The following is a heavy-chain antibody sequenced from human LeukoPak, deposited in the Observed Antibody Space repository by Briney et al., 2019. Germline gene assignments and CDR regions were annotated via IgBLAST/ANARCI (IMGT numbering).Heavy chain of an antibody. CDR1: GGSFSGYY. D-gene: IGHD6-19*01. Sequence: SETLSLTCAAYGGSFSGYYWSWIRQPPGKGLEWIGEINHSGSTNYNPSLKSRVTISVDTSKNQFSLKLSSVTAADTAVYYCARVPHRYSSGWYGRFSFDYWGQGTLVTVSS. J-gene: IGHJ4*02. CDR3: ARVPHRYSSGWYGRFSFDY. V-gene: IGHV4-34*01. CDR2: INHSGST.